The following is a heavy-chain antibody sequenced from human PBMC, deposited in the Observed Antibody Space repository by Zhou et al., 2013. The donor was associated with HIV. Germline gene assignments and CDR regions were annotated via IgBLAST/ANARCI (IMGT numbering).Heavy chain of an antibody. CDR1: GGTFSTYA. CDR3: ARGSVYFEPKDSFDV. CDR2: IIPVRKTS. Sequence: QVQLVQSGAQLKKPGSSVTVSCRPAGGTFSTYAFSWVRQAPGQRPEWLGGIIPVRKTSDYVEAFQDRFSISKDESTTTVYMKLDNLTFDDTAVYYCARGSVYFEPKDSFDVWGQGDNGHRLF. J-gene: IGHJ3*01. D-gene: IGHD3-9*01. V-gene: IGHV1-69*05.